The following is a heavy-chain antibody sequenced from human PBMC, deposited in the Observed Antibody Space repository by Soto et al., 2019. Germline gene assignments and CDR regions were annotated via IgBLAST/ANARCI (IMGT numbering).Heavy chain of an antibody. Sequence: PSETLSLTCTVSGGAIISGGYYFICIRQHPGKGLEWIGYIYYSGSTYYNPSLKSRVTISVDTSKNQFSLKLSSVTAADTAVYYCARDEMATKGTDYWGQGTLVTVSS. J-gene: IGHJ4*02. CDR1: GGAIISGGYY. CDR3: ARDEMATKGTDY. CDR2: IYYSGST. V-gene: IGHV4-31*03. D-gene: IGHD5-12*01.